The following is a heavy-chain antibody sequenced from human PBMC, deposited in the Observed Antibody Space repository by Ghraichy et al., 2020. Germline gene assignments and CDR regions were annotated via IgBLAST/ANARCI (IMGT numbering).Heavy chain of an antibody. CDR2: IYYSGST. CDR3: ASSRHYYDILTGYSFRPSFDY. D-gene: IGHD3-9*01. V-gene: IGHV4-59*01. Sequence: SETLSLTCTVSGGSISSYYWSWIRQPPGKGLEWIGYIYYSGSTNYNPSLKSRVTISVDTSKNQFSLKLSSVTAADTAVYYCASSRHYYDILTGYSFRPSFDYWGQGTLVTVSS. CDR1: GGSISSYY. J-gene: IGHJ4*02.